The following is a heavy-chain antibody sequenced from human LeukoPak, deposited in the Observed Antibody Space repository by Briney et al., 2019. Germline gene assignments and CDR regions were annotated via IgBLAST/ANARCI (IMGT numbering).Heavy chain of an antibody. Sequence: PGGSLRLSCAASGFTFSSYWMSWVRQAPGRGLEWVANIKYDGSEMYYVDSVKGRFTISRDNAKSSLFLQMNSLRAEDTAVYYCARGSYDLWGQGTLVTVSS. CDR3: ARGSYDL. CDR1: GFTFSSYW. CDR2: IKYDGSEM. J-gene: IGHJ5*02. D-gene: IGHD3-10*01. V-gene: IGHV3-7*01.